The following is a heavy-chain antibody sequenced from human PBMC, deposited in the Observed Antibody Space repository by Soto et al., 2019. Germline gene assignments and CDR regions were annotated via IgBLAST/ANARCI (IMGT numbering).Heavy chain of an antibody. Sequence: GGSLRLSCAASRFSFSSYSMHWVRQAPGEGLVWLSRINSDGSKMVYADSVKGRFTISRDNAKNTLYLEMSGLGAEDTAVYYCARHYYGPLTGYYFDHWGQGTLVTVSS. D-gene: IGHD3-9*01. J-gene: IGHJ4*02. CDR2: INSDGSKM. CDR1: RFSFSSYS. CDR3: ARHYYGPLTGYYFDH. V-gene: IGHV3-74*01.